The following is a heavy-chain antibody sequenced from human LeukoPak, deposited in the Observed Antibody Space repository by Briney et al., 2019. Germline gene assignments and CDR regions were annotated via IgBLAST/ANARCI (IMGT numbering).Heavy chain of an antibody. CDR2: ISYDGSNK. J-gene: IGHJ4*02. D-gene: IGHD3-10*01. V-gene: IGHV3-30*04. CDR1: GFTFSSYA. Sequence: GGSLRLSCAASGFTFSSYAMHWVRQAPGKGLEWVAVISYDGSNKYYADSVKGRFTISRDNSKNTLYLQMNSLRAEDTAVYYCARRGSNWGQGTLVTVPS. CDR3: ARRGSN.